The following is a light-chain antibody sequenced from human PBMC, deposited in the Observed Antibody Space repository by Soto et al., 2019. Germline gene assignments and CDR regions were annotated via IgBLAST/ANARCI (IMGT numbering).Light chain of an antibody. J-gene: IGLJ1*01. Sequence: QSVLTQPPSVSVAPGQTVTISCAGSSSNIGPGFDVHWYQQVSGAAPKLLIYGNSNRPSGVPDRFSGSRSGTSASLAITGLQPEDEADYYCQSYDSSLRGSVFGPGTKVTVL. CDR2: GNS. V-gene: IGLV1-40*01. CDR3: QSYDSSLRGSV. CDR1: SSNIGPGFD.